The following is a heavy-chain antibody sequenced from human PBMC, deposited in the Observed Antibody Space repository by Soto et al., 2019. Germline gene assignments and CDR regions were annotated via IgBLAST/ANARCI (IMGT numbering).Heavy chain of an antibody. J-gene: IGHJ4*02. CDR1: GFTFSGYA. CDR2: FSGIGGGT. CDR3: AQDAFGVVIPYYFEY. Sequence: GGSLRLSCAASGFTFSGYAMSLVRQAPGRGLEWVSAFSGIGGGTYYADSVKGRFTISRNNSKNTLYRQMNSVRAEDTAVYYCAQDAFGVVIPYYFEYWGQGPLVAVSS. D-gene: IGHD3-16*02. V-gene: IGHV3-23*01.